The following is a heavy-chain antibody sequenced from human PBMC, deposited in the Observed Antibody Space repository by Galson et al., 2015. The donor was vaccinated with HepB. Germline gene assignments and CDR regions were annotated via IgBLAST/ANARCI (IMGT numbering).Heavy chain of an antibody. CDR1: GFTVSSNY. D-gene: IGHD5-12*01. Sequence: SLRLSCAASGFTVSSNYMSWVRQAPGKGLEWVSVIYSGGSTYYADSVKGRFTISRDNSKNTLYLQMNSLRAEDTAVYYCARRYSGYDPGSDWGQGTLVTVSS. J-gene: IGHJ4*02. V-gene: IGHV3-66*04. CDR3: ARRYSGYDPGSD. CDR2: IYSGGST.